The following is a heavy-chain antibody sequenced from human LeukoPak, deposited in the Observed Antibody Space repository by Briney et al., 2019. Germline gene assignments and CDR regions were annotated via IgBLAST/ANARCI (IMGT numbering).Heavy chain of an antibody. D-gene: IGHD3-10*01. Sequence: GGSLRLSCAASGFTFSIYAMSWVRQAPGKGLEWISFISDSGGTAYYADSVKGRFTVSRDNSKNTLYLQMNSLRAEDTAVYYCTKDRDPGMLRPFDFWGQGTLVTVSS. CDR2: ISDSGGTA. V-gene: IGHV3-23*01. CDR1: GFTFSIYA. CDR3: TKDRDPGMLRPFDF. J-gene: IGHJ4*02.